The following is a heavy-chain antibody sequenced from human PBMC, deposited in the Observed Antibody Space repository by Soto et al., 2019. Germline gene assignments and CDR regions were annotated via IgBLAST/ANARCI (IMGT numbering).Heavy chain of an antibody. J-gene: IGHJ6*02. V-gene: IGHV1-18*01. CDR2: ISAYNGNT. D-gene: IGHD2-21*02. CDR3: ASESYCGGDCYPYYYYYGMDV. CDR1: GYTFTSYG. Sequence: QVQLVQSGAEVKKPGASVKVSCKASGYTFTSYGISWVRQAPGQGLEWMGWISAYNGNTNYAQKLXXXVTMTTDTSTXXAXMXXRSLRSDDTAVYYCASESYCGGDCYPYYYYYGMDVWGQGTTVTVSS.